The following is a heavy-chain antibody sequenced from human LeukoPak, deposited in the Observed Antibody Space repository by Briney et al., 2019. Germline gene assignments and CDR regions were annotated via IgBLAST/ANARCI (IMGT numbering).Heavy chain of an antibody. CDR3: ASEQIVLMVYAQKAAFDI. CDR2: IYYSGST. J-gene: IGHJ3*02. V-gene: IGHV4-39*01. D-gene: IGHD2-8*01. CDR1: GGSISSGSYY. Sequence: SQTLSLTCTVSGGSISSGSYYWSWIRQPAGKGLEWIGSIYYSGSTYYNPSLKSRVTISVDTSKNQFSLKLSSVTAADTAVYYCASEQIVLMVYAQKAAFDIWGQGTMVTVSS.